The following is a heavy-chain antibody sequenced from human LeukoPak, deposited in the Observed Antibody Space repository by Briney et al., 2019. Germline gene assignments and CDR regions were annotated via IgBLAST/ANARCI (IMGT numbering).Heavy chain of an antibody. J-gene: IGHJ4*02. D-gene: IGHD3-22*01. V-gene: IGHV4-34*01. CDR2: INHSGST. CDR3: GGVSSITYDRGFDY. Sequence: PSETLSLTCAVYGGSFSGYYWSWIRQPPGKGLEWIGEINHSGSTNYNPSLKSRVTISVDTSKNQFSLKLSSVTAADAAVYYCGGVSSITYDRGFDYGGQEPRVTVP. CDR1: GGSFSGYY.